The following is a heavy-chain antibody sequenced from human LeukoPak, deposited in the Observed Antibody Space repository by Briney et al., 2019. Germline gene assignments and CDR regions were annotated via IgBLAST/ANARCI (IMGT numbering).Heavy chain of an antibody. CDR3: AAKGQYCSGGSCYAIDY. CDR2: INPNSGGT. CDR1: GYTFTGYY. D-gene: IGHD2-15*01. V-gene: IGHV1-2*02. Sequence: ASVKVSCKASGYTFTGYYMHWVRQAPGQGLEWMGWINPNSGGTNYAQKFQGRVTMTRDTSISTAYMELSRLRSDDTAVYYCAAKGQYCSGGSCYAIDYWGQGTLVTVSS. J-gene: IGHJ4*02.